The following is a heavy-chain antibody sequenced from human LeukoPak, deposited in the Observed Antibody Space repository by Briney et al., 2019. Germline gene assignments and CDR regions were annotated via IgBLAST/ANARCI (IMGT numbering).Heavy chain of an antibody. CDR3: AGDRSDFRIDY. D-gene: IGHD2-15*01. CDR1: GGSISSYY. Sequence: PSETLSLTCTVSGGSISSYYWSWIRQPPGKGLEWIGDIYYSGSTNYNPSLKSRVTISVDTSKNQFSLKLSSVTAADTAVYCCAGDRSDFRIDYWGQGTLVTVSS. CDR2: IYYSGST. J-gene: IGHJ4*02. V-gene: IGHV4-59*01.